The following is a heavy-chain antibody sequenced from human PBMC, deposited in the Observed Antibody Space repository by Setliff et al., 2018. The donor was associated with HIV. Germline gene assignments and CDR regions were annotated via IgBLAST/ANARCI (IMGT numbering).Heavy chain of an antibody. CDR3: ARGVVALSPRGPLDL. CDR2: IYTSDNT. V-gene: IGHV4-61*02. D-gene: IGHD5-12*01. J-gene: IGHJ4*03. Sequence: SETLSLTCTVSGDSILTTNYYYNWIRQPAGKGLEWIGRIYTSDNTFYNPSLKSRVTISLDASKNQFSLRLSSVTAADTAMYFCARGVVALSPRGPLDLWGQGTLVTVSS. CDR1: GDSILTTNYY.